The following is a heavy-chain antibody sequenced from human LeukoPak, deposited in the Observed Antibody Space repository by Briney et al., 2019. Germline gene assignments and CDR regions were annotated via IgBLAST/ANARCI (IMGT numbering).Heavy chain of an antibody. CDR2: IKEDGSAQ. CDR3: VRDLGLGSGQQLVREFDY. Sequence: GGSLRLSCAASGFTFSSYWMSWVRQAPGKGLEWVANIKEDGSAQYYVDSMKGRFFISRDNAEDSLFLQMSSLRAEDTAVYYCVRDLGLGSGQQLVREFDYWGQGTLVTVSS. CDR1: GFTFSSYW. D-gene: IGHD6-13*01. J-gene: IGHJ4*02. V-gene: IGHV3-7*01.